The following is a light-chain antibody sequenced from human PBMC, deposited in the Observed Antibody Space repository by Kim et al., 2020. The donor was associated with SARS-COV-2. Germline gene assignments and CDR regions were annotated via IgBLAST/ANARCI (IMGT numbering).Light chain of an antibody. Sequence: QSALTQPPSASGSPGQSITISCTGSSSDIGGYKYVSWYQQHPGKAPKLMIYEVSERPSGVPDRFSGSKSGNTASLTVSGLQAEDEAGYYCSSYAGSNIVVFGGGTQLTVL. CDR3: SSYAGSNIVV. J-gene: IGLJ2*01. V-gene: IGLV2-8*01. CDR2: EVS. CDR1: SSDIGGYKY.